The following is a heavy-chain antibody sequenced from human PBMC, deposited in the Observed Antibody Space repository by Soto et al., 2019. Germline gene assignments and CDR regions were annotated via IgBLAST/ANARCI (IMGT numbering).Heavy chain of an antibody. CDR2: IIPIFGTA. J-gene: IGHJ3*02. D-gene: IGHD3-22*01. CDR1: GGTFSSYA. V-gene: IGHV1-69*13. CDR3: ARDNYDSSGYYSDAFDI. Sequence: GASVKVSCKASGGTFSSYAISWVRQAPGQGLEWMGGIIPIFGTANYAQKFQGRVTITADESTSTAYMELSSLRSEDTAVYYCARDNYDSSGYYSDAFDIWGQGTMVTVSS.